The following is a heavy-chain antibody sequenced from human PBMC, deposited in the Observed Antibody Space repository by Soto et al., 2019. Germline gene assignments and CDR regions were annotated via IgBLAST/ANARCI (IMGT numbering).Heavy chain of an antibody. J-gene: IGHJ3*02. D-gene: IGHD3-22*01. CDR3: ARGFGHYYDSSGYSADAFDI. V-gene: IGHV5-51*01. CDR1: GYSFTSYW. CDR2: IYPGDSDT. Sequence: PGESLKISCKGSGYSFTSYWIGWVRQMPGKGLEWMGIIYPGDSDTRYSPSFQGQVTISADKSISTAYLQWSSLKASDTAMYYFARGFGHYYDSSGYSADAFDIWGQGTLVTVSS.